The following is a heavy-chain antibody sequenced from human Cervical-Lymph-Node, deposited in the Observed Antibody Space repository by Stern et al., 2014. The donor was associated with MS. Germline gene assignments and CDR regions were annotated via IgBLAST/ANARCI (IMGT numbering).Heavy chain of an antibody. J-gene: IGHJ4*02. D-gene: IGHD1-1*01. Sequence: EVQLVESGAEVKKPGESLRISCEVSGYRFTNNWIGWVRQMPGKGLEWLGIIYPGHSETRYSPSFQGQVTILVDKSNTTTYLQWSSLKASDTAIYYCARRGHGYMGIDYWGQGTLVTVSS. CDR2: IYPGHSET. V-gene: IGHV5-51*03. CDR3: ARRGHGYMGIDY. CDR1: GYRFTNNW.